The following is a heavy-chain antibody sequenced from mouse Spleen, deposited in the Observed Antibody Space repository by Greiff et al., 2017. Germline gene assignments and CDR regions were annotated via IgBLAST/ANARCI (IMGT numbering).Heavy chain of an antibody. J-gene: IGHJ1*01. D-gene: IGHD2-1*01. CDR2: ISSGGGNT. CDR1: GFTFSSYA. V-gene: IGHV5-9-3*01. CDR3: ARPGCNYGGFDWYFDV. Sequence: EVHLVESGGGLVKPGGSLKLSCAASGFTFSSYAMSWVRQTPEKRLEWVATISSGGGNTYYTASVKGRFTITRYNAKNTLYLQMSSLRSEDTAMYYCARPGCNYGGFDWYFDVWGAGTTVTVSS.